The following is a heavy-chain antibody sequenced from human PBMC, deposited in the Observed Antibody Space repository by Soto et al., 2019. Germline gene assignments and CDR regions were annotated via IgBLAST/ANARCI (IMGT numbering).Heavy chain of an antibody. Sequence: QVQLQESGPGLVKPSETLSLTCTVSGGSISSYYWSWIRQPPGKGLEWIGYIYYSGSTNYNPSLKSRVTISVDTSKNQFSLKLSSVTAADTAVYYCARVSRKTTLYYYYYGMDVWGQGTTVTVSS. CDR1: GGSISSYY. V-gene: IGHV4-59*01. CDR3: ARVSRKTTLYYYYYGMDV. CDR2: IYYSGST. D-gene: IGHD4-17*01. J-gene: IGHJ6*02.